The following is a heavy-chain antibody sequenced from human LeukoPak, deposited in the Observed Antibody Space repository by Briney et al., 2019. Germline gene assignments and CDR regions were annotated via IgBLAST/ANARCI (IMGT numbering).Heavy chain of an antibody. J-gene: IGHJ1*01. CDR3: AREANYYDSSGYGYFQH. D-gene: IGHD3-22*01. CDR1: GFTFSSYA. V-gene: IGHV3-53*01. CDR2: IYSGGST. Sequence: GGSLRLSCAASGFTFSSYAMSWVRQAPGKGLEWVSVIYSGGSTYYADSVKGRFTISRDNSKNTLYLQMNSLRAEDTAVYYCAREANYYDSSGYGYFQHWGQGTLVTVSS.